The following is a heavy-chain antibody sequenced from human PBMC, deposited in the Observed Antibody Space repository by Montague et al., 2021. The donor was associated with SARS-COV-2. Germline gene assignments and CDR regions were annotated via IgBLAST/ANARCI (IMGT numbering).Heavy chain of an antibody. CDR3: ASVGKARHYYGSGSNYYGMDV. J-gene: IGHJ6*02. Sequence: SLRLSCAASGFTFSSYWMHWVRQAPGKGLVWVSRINSDGSSTSYADSVKGRFTISRGNAKNTLYLQMNSLRAEDTAVYYCASVGKARHYYGSGSNYYGMDVWGQGTTVTVS. CDR2: INSDGSST. CDR1: GFTFSSYW. V-gene: IGHV3-74*01. D-gene: IGHD3-10*01.